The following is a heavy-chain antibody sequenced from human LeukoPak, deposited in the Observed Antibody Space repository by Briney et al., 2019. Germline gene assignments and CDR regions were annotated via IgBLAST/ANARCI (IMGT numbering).Heavy chain of an antibody. Sequence: ASVKVSRKASGYTFTSYGISWVRQAPGQGLEWMGWISAYNGNTNYAQKLQGRVTMTTDTSTSTAYMELRSLRSDDTAVYYCARTSSHDSSGYYPHWGQGTLVTVSS. CDR1: GYTFTSYG. J-gene: IGHJ4*02. CDR3: ARTSSHDSSGYYPH. V-gene: IGHV1-18*01. D-gene: IGHD3-22*01. CDR2: ISAYNGNT.